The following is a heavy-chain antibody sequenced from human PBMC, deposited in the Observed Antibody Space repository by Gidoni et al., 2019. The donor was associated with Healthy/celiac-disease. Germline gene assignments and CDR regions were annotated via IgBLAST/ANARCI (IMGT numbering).Heavy chain of an antibody. Sequence: LEWVSYISSSSSTIYYADSVKGRFTISRDNAKNSLYLQMNSLRDEDTAVYYCASLSLGELSDFDYWGQGTLVTVSS. V-gene: IGHV3-48*02. CDR3: ASLSLGELSDFDY. D-gene: IGHD3-16*02. J-gene: IGHJ4*02. CDR2: ISSSSSTI.